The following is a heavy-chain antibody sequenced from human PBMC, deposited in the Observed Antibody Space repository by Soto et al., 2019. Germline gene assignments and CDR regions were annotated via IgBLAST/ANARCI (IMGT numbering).Heavy chain of an antibody. Sequence: QVQLVQSGAEVKDPGTSVKVSCKTSGYTFTSAGISWVRQAPGQGLEWMGWISAYNGNTKYAQKVQGRVTMTTDTSTSTAYMELGSLTSDDTSVYYCARDLDGSGSYYTDCWGQGTLVTVAA. J-gene: IGHJ4*02. CDR3: ARDLDGSGSYYTDC. V-gene: IGHV1-18*01. CDR2: ISAYNGNT. D-gene: IGHD3-10*01. CDR1: GYTFTSAG.